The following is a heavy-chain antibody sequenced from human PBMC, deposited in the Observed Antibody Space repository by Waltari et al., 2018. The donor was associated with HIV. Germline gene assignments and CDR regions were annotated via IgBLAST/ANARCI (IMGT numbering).Heavy chain of an antibody. Sequence: QVQLVQSGAEVKKPGASVKVSCKASGYSFPSYDINWVRQASGQGLEWLGWRNPNSGNTGYAQNFQGRVTMTSNTSISTAYMELSSLRSEDTAVYYCARGIRRDCYWFDPWGQGTLVTVSS. CDR3: ARGIRRDCYWFDP. D-gene: IGHD2-21*02. CDR1: GYSFPSYD. CDR2: RNPNSGNT. V-gene: IGHV1-8*01. J-gene: IGHJ5*02.